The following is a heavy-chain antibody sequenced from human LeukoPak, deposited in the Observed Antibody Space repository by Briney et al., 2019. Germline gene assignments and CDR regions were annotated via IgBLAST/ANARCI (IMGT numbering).Heavy chain of an antibody. J-gene: IGHJ4*02. CDR3: ATGYISAYEY. CDR2: IRGDGTTT. V-gene: IGHV3-74*01. D-gene: IGHD5-18*01. CDR1: GFTFTNYW. Sequence: PGGSLRLSCAGSGFTFTNYWMHWVRQGTGKGLVWVSYIRGDGTTTDYADSVKGRFTISRDNAKNTVFLQMNNLRAEDTALYYRATGYISAYEYWGQGVLVTVSS.